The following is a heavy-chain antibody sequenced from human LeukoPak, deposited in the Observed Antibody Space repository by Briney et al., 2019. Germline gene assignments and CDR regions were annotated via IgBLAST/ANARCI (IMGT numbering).Heavy chain of an antibody. Sequence: ASVKVSCKASGYTFTSYGISWVRQAPGQGLGLMGWISAYNGNTNYAQNLQGRVTMTTDTSTSTAYMELRSLRSDDTAVYYCARATRGYGDYDYWGQGTLVTVSS. D-gene: IGHD4-17*01. J-gene: IGHJ4*02. V-gene: IGHV1-18*01. CDR1: GYTFTSYG. CDR2: ISAYNGNT. CDR3: ARATRGYGDYDY.